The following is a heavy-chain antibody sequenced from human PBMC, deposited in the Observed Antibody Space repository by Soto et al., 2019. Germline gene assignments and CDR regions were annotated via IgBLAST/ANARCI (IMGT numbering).Heavy chain of an antibody. D-gene: IGHD6-19*01. J-gene: IGHJ6*02. Sequence: GASVKVSCKASGYTFTSYYMHWVRQAPGQGLEWMGIINPSGGSTSYAQKFQGRVTMTRDTSTSTVYMELSSLRSEDTAVYYCARGAVAGTIYYYYYYGMDVWGQGTTVTVSS. CDR1: GYTFTSYY. V-gene: IGHV1-46*01. CDR2: INPSGGST. CDR3: ARGAVAGTIYYYYYYGMDV.